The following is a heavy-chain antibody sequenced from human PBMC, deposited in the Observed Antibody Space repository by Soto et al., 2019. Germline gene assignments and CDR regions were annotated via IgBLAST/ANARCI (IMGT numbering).Heavy chain of an antibody. D-gene: IGHD2-21*01. CDR1: GGGSISSSSYF. CDR3: ARHVGASSDSYMYYGMDV. V-gene: IGHV4-39*01. J-gene: IGHJ6*02. CDR2: INHRGSV. Sequence: QLLLQESGPGLVKPSETLSLTCSVSGGGSISSSSYFWGWIRQPPGKGLEWIGSINHRGSVYYNRSHKSRVTVSVDTAKAKSPLNLGSVTAAATAVYYCARHVGASSDSYMYYGMDVWGQGTTVTVSS.